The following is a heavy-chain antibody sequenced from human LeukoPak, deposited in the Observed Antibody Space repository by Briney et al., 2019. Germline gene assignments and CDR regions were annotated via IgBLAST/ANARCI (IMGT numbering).Heavy chain of an antibody. CDR2: ISSSSSYI. Sequence: GGSLRLSCAASGFTFSSYAMSWVRQAPGKGLEWVSSISSSSSYIYYADSVKGRFTISRDNAKNSLYLQMNSLRAEDTAVYYCARISDCSGGSCYSRNYWGQGTLVTVSP. CDR3: ARISDCSGGSCYSRNY. D-gene: IGHD2-15*01. V-gene: IGHV3-21*01. J-gene: IGHJ4*02. CDR1: GFTFSSYA.